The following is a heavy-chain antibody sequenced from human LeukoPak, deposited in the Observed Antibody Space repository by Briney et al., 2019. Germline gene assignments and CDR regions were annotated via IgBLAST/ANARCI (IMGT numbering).Heavy chain of an antibody. D-gene: IGHD3-10*01. Sequence: NPSETLSLTCAVYGGSFSGYYWSWIRQPPGKGLEWIGEINHSGSTNYNPSLKGQVTISVDTSKNQFSLKLGSVTAADTAVYYCARRLAGGLWFGELSPFDYWGQGTLVTVSS. J-gene: IGHJ4*02. CDR3: ARRLAGGLWFGELSPFDY. V-gene: IGHV4-34*01. CDR2: INHSGST. CDR1: GGSFSGYY.